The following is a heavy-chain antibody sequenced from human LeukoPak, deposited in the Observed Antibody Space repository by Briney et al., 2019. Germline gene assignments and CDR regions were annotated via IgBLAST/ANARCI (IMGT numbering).Heavy chain of an antibody. J-gene: IGHJ4*02. D-gene: IGHD1-26*01. Sequence: PGGSLRFSCAASGFTFSSYWMSWVRQAPGKGLEWVANIKQDGSEKYYVDSVKGRFTISRDNAKNSLYLQMNSPRAEDTAVYYCARDSIVGAYYFDYWGQGTLVTVSS. V-gene: IGHV3-7*01. CDR1: GFTFSSYW. CDR2: IKQDGSEK. CDR3: ARDSIVGAYYFDY.